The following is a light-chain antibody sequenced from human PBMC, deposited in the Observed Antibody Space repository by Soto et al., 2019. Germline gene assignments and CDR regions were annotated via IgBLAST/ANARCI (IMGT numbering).Light chain of an antibody. CDR1: QSVSSSY. CDR3: HQYDSSPPYT. CDR2: GAS. Sequence: EIVLTQSPGTLSLSPGERATLSCRASQSVSSSYLAWYQQKPGQAPRLLIYGASSRATGIPDRFSGSGSGTDFTLTISRLEPEDSAVYYCHQYDSSPPYTFGQGTKLEIK. V-gene: IGKV3-20*01. J-gene: IGKJ2*01.